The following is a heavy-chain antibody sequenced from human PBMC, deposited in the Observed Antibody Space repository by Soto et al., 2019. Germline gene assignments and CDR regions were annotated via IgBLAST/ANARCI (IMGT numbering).Heavy chain of an antibody. V-gene: IGHV4-31*03. CDR3: ARDRLNYDFWSGYYPV. Sequence: QVQLQESGPGLVKPSQTLSLTCTVSGGSISSGGYYWSWIRQHPGKGLEWIGYIYYSGSTYYNPPLKSRVTISVDTSKHQFSLKLSSVTAADTAVYYCARDRLNYDFWSGYYPVWGQGTTVTVSS. CDR2: IYYSGST. CDR1: GGSISSGGYY. D-gene: IGHD3-3*01. J-gene: IGHJ6*02.